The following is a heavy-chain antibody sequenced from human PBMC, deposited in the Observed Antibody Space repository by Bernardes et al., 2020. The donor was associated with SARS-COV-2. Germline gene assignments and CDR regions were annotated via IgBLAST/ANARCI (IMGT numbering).Heavy chain of an antibody. Sequence: SETLSLTCTVSGGSLSGNYWTWIRQPPGKGLEWIGEIDHTGDTSYNPSLKSRFIISAATSENQFSLRMTSVTAADTAMYYCARVSMKDQLPSHFDLWSQGNFVSVSA. D-gene: IGHD2-2*01. J-gene: IGHJ4*02. V-gene: IGHV4-34*01. CDR1: GGSLSGNY. CDR3: ARVSMKDQLPSHFDL. CDR2: IDHTGDT.